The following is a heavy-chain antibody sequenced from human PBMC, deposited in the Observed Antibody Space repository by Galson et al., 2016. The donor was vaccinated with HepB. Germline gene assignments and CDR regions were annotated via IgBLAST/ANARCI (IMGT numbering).Heavy chain of an antibody. Sequence: SVKVSCKASGYTFTNYYMHWVRQAPGQGLEWMGLIHPTSGSPNYAQKFQDRVAMTRDTSTSTVYMELSSLRSEETAGYYCARPLLPFSGDNGYYYYGFDVWGQGTTVTVSS. V-gene: IGHV1-46*01. CDR2: IHPTSGSP. CDR1: GYTFTNYY. J-gene: IGHJ6*02. CDR3: ARPLLPFSGDNGYYYYGFDV. D-gene: IGHD4-17*01.